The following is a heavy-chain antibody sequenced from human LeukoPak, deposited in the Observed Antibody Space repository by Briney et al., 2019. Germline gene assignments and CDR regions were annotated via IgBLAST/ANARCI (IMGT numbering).Heavy chain of an antibody. V-gene: IGHV3-7*03. D-gene: IGHD3-22*01. CDR3: AKVNVVVITRNYFDY. J-gene: IGHJ4*02. CDR2: INHNGNVN. CDR1: GFTFSSYW. Sequence: GGSLRLSCAASGFTFSSYWMNWARQAPGKGLEWVASINHNGNVNYYVDSMKGRFTISRDNSKNTLYLQMNSLRAEDTAVYYCAKVNVVVITRNYFDYWGQGTLVTVSS.